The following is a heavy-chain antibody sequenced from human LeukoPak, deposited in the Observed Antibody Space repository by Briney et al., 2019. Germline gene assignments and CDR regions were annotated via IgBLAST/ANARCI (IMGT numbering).Heavy chain of an antibody. D-gene: IGHD2-15*01. V-gene: IGHV4-61*02. CDR1: GGSISSGSYY. J-gene: IGHJ6*03. Sequence: SETLSLTCTVSGGSISSGSYYWSWIRQPAGKGLEWIGRIYTSGSTNYNPSLKSRVTISVDTSKNQFSLKLSSVTAADTAVYYCARGELAASLYYYYYYMDVWGKGTTVTVSS. CDR2: IYTSGST. CDR3: ARGELAASLYYYYYYMDV.